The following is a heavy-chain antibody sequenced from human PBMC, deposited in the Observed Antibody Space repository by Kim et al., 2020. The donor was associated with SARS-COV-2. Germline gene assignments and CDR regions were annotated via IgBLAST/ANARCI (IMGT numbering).Heavy chain of an antibody. D-gene: IGHD6-6*01. CDR3: ARGIAARPAAGY. CDR2: IGTSATTV. CDR1: GFSFSDYY. V-gene: IGHV3-11*01. J-gene: IGHJ4*02. Sequence: GGSLRLSCAASGFSFSDYYMHWIRQAPGKGLEWISYIGTSATTVYYEDSVKGRFTISRDNTKSSLYLRMNSLRAEDTAVYYCARGIAARPAAGYWGQGTL.